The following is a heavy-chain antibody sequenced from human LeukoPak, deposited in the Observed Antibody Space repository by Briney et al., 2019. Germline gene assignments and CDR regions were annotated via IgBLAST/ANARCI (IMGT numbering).Heavy chain of an antibody. J-gene: IGHJ4*02. V-gene: IGHV3-48*02. CDR3: ARKLAL. CDR1: GFTFSSYG. CDR2: IDPTGRSV. Sequence: GGTLRLSCAASGFTFSSYGMNWVRQAPGQGLEWVSYIDPTGRSVYYADSVKGRFTVSRDNANHSVFLHMSTLRDDDTAVYFCARKLALWGQGTLVTVPS.